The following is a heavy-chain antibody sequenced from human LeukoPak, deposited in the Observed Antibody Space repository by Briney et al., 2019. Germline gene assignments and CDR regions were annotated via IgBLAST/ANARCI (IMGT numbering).Heavy chain of an antibody. D-gene: IGHD2-2*01. CDR2: INPSGGST. Sequence: SVKVSCKASGYTFTSYYMHWVRQAPGQGLEWMGIINPSGGSTSYAQKFQGRVTMTRDTSTSTVYMELSSLRSEDTAVYYCARGRGLTAIRYYFDYWGQGTLVTVSS. V-gene: IGHV1-46*01. J-gene: IGHJ4*02. CDR1: GYTFTSYY. CDR3: ARGRGLTAIRYYFDY.